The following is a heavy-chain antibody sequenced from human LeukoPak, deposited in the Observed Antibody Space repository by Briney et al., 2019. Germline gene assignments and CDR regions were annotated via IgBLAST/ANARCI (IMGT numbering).Heavy chain of an antibody. CDR2: ISAYNGNT. J-gene: IGHJ4*02. V-gene: IGHV1-18*01. D-gene: IGHD2-2*01. CDR1: GYTCTSYG. Sequence: GASVKVSCKASGYTCTSYGISWVRRAPGQGLEWMGWISAYNGNTNYAQKLQGRVTMTTDTSTSTAYMELRRLRSDDTAVYYCAVNYCSSTSCHDYWGQGILVTVSS. CDR3: AVNYCSSTSCHDY.